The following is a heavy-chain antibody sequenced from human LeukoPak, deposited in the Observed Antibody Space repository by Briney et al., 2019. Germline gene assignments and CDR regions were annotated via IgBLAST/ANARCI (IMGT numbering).Heavy chain of an antibody. CDR3: ARGLEYCSGGSCLLPYYYYMAV. J-gene: IGHJ6*03. CDR2: INHSGSS. D-gene: IGHD2-15*01. Sequence: SETLSLTCAVYGGSFSGYYWSWIRQPPGKGLEWIGEINHSGSSNYNPSLKSRVTISVDTSKNQFSLKLSSVTAADTAVYYCARGLEYCSGGSCLLPYYYYMAVWGKGTTVTVSS. CDR1: GGSFSGYY. V-gene: IGHV4-34*01.